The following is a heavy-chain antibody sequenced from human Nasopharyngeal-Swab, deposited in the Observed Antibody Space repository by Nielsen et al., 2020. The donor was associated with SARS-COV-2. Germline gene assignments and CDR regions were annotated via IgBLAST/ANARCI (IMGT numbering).Heavy chain of an antibody. CDR1: GFTFSSYW. CDR3: ARDYYSSSSSWYDYYYYGMDV. CDR2: IKQDGSEK. Sequence: GGSLRLSCAASGFTFSSYWMSWVRQAPGKGLEWVANIKQDGSEKYYVDSVKGRFTISRDNAKNSLYLQMNSLRAEDTAVYYYARDYYSSSSSWYDYYYYGMDVWGQGTTVTVSS. J-gene: IGHJ6*02. V-gene: IGHV3-7*03. D-gene: IGHD6-13*01.